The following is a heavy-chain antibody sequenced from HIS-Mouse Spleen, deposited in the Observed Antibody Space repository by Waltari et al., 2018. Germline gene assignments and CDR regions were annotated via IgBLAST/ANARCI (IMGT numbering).Heavy chain of an antibody. CDR2: IDYSGST. Sequence: QLQLQESGPGLFNPSETLSLTCTVPGGSISSSSYYWGWIRQPPGKGLEWIGSIDYSGSTYYNPSLKSRVTISVDTSKNQFSLKLSSVTAADTAVYYCAREIPYSSSWYDWYFDLWGRGTLVTVSS. V-gene: IGHV4-39*07. CDR3: AREIPYSSSWYDWYFDL. CDR1: GGSISSSSYY. J-gene: IGHJ2*01. D-gene: IGHD6-13*01.